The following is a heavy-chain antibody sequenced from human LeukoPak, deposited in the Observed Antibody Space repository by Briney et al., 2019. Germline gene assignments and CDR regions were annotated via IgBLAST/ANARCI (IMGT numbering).Heavy chain of an antibody. CDR3: AKTNGYYSD. D-gene: IGHD3-22*01. Sequence: PGRSLRLSCAASRFTFSSYGMNWARQAPGKGLEWVSGISGSGGTTYYADSVKGRFTISRDNSKNSLSLQVSSLRAEDTAVYYCAKTNGYYSDWGQGTLVTVSS. CDR2: ISGSGGTT. V-gene: IGHV3-23*01. CDR1: RFTFSSYG. J-gene: IGHJ4*02.